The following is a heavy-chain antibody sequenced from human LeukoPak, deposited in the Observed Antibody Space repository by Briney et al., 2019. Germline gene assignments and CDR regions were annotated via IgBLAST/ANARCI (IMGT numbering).Heavy chain of an antibody. CDR1: GFTFSSSA. J-gene: IGHJ4*02. CDR2: ISGSDSST. V-gene: IGHV3-23*01. CDR3: TRLGGNDYGDPNGY. D-gene: IGHD4-17*01. Sequence: GGSLRLSYAASGFTFSSSAISWVRPAPGKGLEWVSTISGSDSSTYYADSVKGRFTISRDNSKNTLYLQMNSLKTEDTAVYYCTRLGGNDYGDPNGYWGQGTLVTVSS.